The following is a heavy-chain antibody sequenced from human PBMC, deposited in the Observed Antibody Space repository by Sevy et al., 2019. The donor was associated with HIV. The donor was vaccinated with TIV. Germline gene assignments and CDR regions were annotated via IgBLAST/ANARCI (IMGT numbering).Heavy chain of an antibody. D-gene: IGHD3-22*01. V-gene: IGHV1-69*13. J-gene: IGHJ3*02. CDR3: ARLYHDGSAVQAFDI. CDR2: FIPIFGTT. Sequence: ASVKVSCKASGGTFSSYGISWVRQAPGQGLEWMGIFIPIFGTTNYAQRFQGRVTLTADESTSTAYMVLGSLRSEDTVVYYCARLYHDGSAVQAFDIWGQGTMVTVSS. CDR1: GGTFSSYG.